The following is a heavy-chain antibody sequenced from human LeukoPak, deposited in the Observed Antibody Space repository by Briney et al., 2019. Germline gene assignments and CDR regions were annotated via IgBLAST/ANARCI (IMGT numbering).Heavy chain of an antibody. CDR2: MNPNSGNT. D-gene: IGHD3-3*01. CDR3: ASSKAYYDFWSGYYRSDYYYYGMDV. V-gene: IGHV1-8*01. CDR1: GYTFTSYD. Sequence: ASVKVSCKASGYTFTSYDINWVRQATGQGLEWMGWMNPNSGNTGYAQKFQGRVTMTGNTSISTAYMELSSLRSEDTAVYYCASSKAYYDFWSGYYRSDYYYYGMDVWGQGTTVTVSS. J-gene: IGHJ6*02.